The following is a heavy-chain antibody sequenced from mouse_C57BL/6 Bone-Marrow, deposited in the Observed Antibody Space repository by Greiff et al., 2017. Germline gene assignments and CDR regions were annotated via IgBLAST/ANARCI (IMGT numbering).Heavy chain of an antibody. CDR1: GFTFSSYA. Sequence: EVMLVESGGGLVKPGGSLKLSCAASGFTFSSYAMSWVRQTPEKRLAWVATISDGGSYTYYPDNVKGRFTISRDNAKNNLYLQMSHLKSEDTAMYYCARDEGRQLRLAWFAYWGQGTLVTVSA. D-gene: IGHD3-2*02. J-gene: IGHJ3*01. CDR3: ARDEGRQLRLAWFAY. V-gene: IGHV5-4*01. CDR2: ISDGGSYT.